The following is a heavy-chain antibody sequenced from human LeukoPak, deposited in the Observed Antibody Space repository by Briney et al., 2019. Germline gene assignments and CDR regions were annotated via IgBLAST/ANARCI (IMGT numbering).Heavy chain of an antibody. CDR1: GFTFSSYG. Sequence: GRSLRLSCADSGFTFSSYGMHWVRQAPGKGLEWVALISYDGSNKYYADSVKGRFTISRDNSKNTLYLQMNSLRAEDTALYYCAKDAITMVRGVIGNWGQGTLVTVSS. D-gene: IGHD3-10*01. J-gene: IGHJ4*02. CDR3: AKDAITMVRGVIGN. V-gene: IGHV3-30*18. CDR2: ISYDGSNK.